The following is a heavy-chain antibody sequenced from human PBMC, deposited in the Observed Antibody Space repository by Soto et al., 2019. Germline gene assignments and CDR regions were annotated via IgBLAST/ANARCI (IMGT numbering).Heavy chain of an antibody. CDR2: IIPIFGTA. V-gene: IGHV1-69*01. CDR3: AGLLAYSSGGYRDY. J-gene: IGHJ4*02. D-gene: IGHD6-19*01. CDR1: GGTFSSYA. Sequence: QVQLEQSGAEVKKPGSSVKVSCKASGGTFSSYAISWVRQAPGQGLGCMGGIIPIFGTANYAQKFRGRVTITADEPTSTAYIELSSLRSEETAVYYWAGLLAYSSGGYRDYWGQGTLVTVSS.